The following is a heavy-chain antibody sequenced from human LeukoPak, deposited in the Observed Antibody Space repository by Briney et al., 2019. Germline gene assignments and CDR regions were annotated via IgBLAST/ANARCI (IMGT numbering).Heavy chain of an antibody. D-gene: IGHD3-10*01. CDR1: GFTFSSYA. CDR2: ISGSGGST. Sequence: GGSLRLSCAASGFTFSSYAMSWVRQAPGKGLEWVSAISGSGGSTYYADSVKGRFTISRDNSKNTLYLQMNSLRAEDTAVYYRAKVSGSAPGADYWGHGTLVTVSS. J-gene: IGHJ4*01. V-gene: IGHV3-23*01. CDR3: AKVSGSAPGADY.